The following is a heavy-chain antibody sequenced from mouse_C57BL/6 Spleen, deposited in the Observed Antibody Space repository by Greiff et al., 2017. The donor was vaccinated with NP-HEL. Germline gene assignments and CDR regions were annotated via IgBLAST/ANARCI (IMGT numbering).Heavy chain of an antibody. CDR2: ISSGSSTI. CDR3: ASGGYYGSSPWFAY. V-gene: IGHV5-17*01. CDR1: GFTFSDYG. D-gene: IGHD1-1*01. J-gene: IGHJ3*01. Sequence: EVKLMESGGGLVKPGGSLKLSCAASGFTFSDYGMHWVRQAPEKGLEWVAYISSGSSTIYYADTVKGRFTISRDNAKNTLFLQMTSLRSEDTAMYYCASGGYYGSSPWFAYWGQGTLVTVSA.